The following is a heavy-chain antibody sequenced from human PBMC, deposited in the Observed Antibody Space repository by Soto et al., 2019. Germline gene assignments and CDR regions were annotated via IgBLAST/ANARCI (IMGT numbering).Heavy chain of an antibody. J-gene: IGHJ6*04. CDR2: IQSAATT. V-gene: IGHV3-66*01. D-gene: IGHD1-26*01. CDR1: GFTVSSQY. Sequence: EVQLVESGGGLVQPGGSLRLCCAASGFTVSSQYMTWVRQAPGKGLECVSLIQSAATTYYTDSVKGRFTISRHTSQNTLHLQMDSLRVEDTAVYYCARDDFLFNDGLSYGIPLDFWGKVTTVTFSS. CDR3: ARDDFLFNDGLSYGIPLDF.